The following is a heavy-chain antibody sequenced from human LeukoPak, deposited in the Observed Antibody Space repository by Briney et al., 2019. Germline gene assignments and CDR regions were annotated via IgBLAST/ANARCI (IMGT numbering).Heavy chain of an antibody. Sequence: GSLRLSCTASRFTFSSYAMTWVRQAPGKGLEWVSGISGGGGRTDYADSVKGRFTISRDNSKNTLYLQMNSLRAEDTAVYYCAKGSLSGGTYYFDYWGQGTLVTVSS. D-gene: IGHD2-15*01. V-gene: IGHV3-23*01. CDR3: AKGSLSGGTYYFDY. CDR1: RFTFSSYA. CDR2: ISGGGGRT. J-gene: IGHJ4*02.